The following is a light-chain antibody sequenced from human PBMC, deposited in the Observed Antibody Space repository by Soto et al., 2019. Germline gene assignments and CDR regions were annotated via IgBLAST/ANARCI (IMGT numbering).Light chain of an antibody. J-gene: IGKJ1*01. CDR3: QQYDNWPSWT. Sequence: IVLTQSPGTLSLTPGERATLSCRAIQSVSSSYLAWYQQKPGQAPRLLIYGASTRATGIPARFSGSGSGTEFTLTISSLQSEDFAVYYCQQYDNWPSWTFGQGTKVDIK. CDR1: QSVSSSY. V-gene: IGKV3-15*01. CDR2: GAS.